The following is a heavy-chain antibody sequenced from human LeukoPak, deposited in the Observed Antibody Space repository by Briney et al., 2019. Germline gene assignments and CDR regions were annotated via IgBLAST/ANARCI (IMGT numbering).Heavy chain of an antibody. D-gene: IGHD3-22*01. CDR3: RVGGPYYDSSGYYLGSAFDI. CDR1: GGSISSSSYY. V-gene: IGHV4-39*07. Sequence: SETLSLTCTVSGGSISSSSYYWGWIRQPPGKGLEWIGSIYYSGSTYYNPSLKSRVTISVDRSKNQFSLKLSSVTAADTAVYYCRVGGPYYDSSGYYLGSAFDIWGQGTMVTVSS. CDR2: IYYSGST. J-gene: IGHJ3*02.